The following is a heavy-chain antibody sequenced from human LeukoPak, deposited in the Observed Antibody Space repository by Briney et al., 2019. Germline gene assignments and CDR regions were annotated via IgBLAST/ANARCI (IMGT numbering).Heavy chain of an antibody. CDR1: GGSFSGYY. V-gene: IGHV4-34*01. CDR2: INHSGST. CDR3: AIGDGAS. D-gene: IGHD5-24*01. Sequence: PSETLSLTYAVYGGSFSGYYWSWIRQPPGKGLEWIGEINHSGSTNYNPSLKSRVTISVDTSKNQFSLKLSSVTAADTAVYYCAIGDGASWGQGTLVTVSS. J-gene: IGHJ5*02.